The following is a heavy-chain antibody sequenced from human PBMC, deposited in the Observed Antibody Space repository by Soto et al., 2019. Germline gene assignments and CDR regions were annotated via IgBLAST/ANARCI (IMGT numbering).Heavy chain of an antibody. CDR2: IYYSGST. CDR3: TTDRRVGGTSPHFDN. CDR1: GGSISSYY. D-gene: IGHD1-26*01. J-gene: IGHJ4*02. Sequence: SETLSLTCTVSGGSISSYYWSWIRQPPGKGLEWIGYIYYSGSTNYNPSLKSRVTISVDTSKNQFSLKLSSVTAADTAVYYCTTDRRVGGTSPHFDNWGQGTLVTVSS. V-gene: IGHV4-59*01.